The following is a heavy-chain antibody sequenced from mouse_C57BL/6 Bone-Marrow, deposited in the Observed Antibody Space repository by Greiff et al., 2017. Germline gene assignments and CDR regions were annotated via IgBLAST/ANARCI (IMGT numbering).Heavy chain of an antibody. CDR2: IDPENGDT. Sequence: EVQLVESGAELVRPGASVKLSCTASGFNIKDDYMHWVKQRPEQGLEWIGWIDPENGDTEYASKFQGKATITADTSSNTAYLQLSSLTSEDTAVYYSTTGILRPYYYAMDYWGQGTSVTVSS. D-gene: IGHD1-2*01. J-gene: IGHJ4*01. V-gene: IGHV14-4*01. CDR3: TTGILRPYYYAMDY. CDR1: GFNIKDDY.